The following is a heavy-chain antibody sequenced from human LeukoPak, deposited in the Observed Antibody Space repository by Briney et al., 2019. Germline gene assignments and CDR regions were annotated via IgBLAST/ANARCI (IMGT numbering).Heavy chain of an antibody. CDR3: AREYSSSRYFDY. CDR1: GFTFSSYW. J-gene: IGHJ4*02. CDR2: INSDGSST. Sequence: PGGSLRLSCAASGFTFSSYWMHWVRQAPGKGLVWVSRINSDGSSTNYADSVKGRFTISRDNAKNTLYLQMNSLRADDTAVYYCAREYSSSRYFDYWGQGTLVTVS. D-gene: IGHD6-6*01. V-gene: IGHV3-74*01.